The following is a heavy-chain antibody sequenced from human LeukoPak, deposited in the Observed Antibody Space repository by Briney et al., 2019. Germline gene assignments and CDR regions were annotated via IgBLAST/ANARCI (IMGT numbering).Heavy chain of an antibody. V-gene: IGHV4-30-4*01. D-gene: IGHD3-10*01. CDR2: IYYSGST. CDR3: ARGHYYCSGS. Sequence: SQTLSLTCTASGVSISSGDYYWSWIRQPPGKGLEWIGYIYYSGSTYYNPSLKSRVTISVDTSKKLFSLKLSSVTAADTAVYYCARGHYYCSGSWGQGTLVTVSS. J-gene: IGHJ4*02. CDR1: GVSISSGDYY.